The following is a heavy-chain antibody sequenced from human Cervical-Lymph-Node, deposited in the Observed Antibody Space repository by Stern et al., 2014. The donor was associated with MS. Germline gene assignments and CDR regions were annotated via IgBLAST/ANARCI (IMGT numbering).Heavy chain of an antibody. CDR3: ARVSMFDFGDYLDN. V-gene: IGHV1-46*01. D-gene: IGHD4-17*01. CDR1: GYIFTNYY. J-gene: IGHJ4*02. CDR2: INPITGTT. Sequence: DQLVESGSEVKKPGASVKIFCKTSGYIFTNYYIHWVRQAPGPGLEWMGMINPITGTTTYAQKFQGRVTVTSDTPTSTVNMELSSLRSEDTAIYYCARVSMFDFGDYLDNWGQGTLVMVSS.